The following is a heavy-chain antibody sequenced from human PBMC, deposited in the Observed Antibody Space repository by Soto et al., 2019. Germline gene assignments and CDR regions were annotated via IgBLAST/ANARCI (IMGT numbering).Heavy chain of an antibody. CDR1: GGSISSSSYY. CDR2: IYYSGST. D-gene: IGHD5-12*01. V-gene: IGHV4-39*01. J-gene: IGHJ3*02. CDR3: ARQRYSGYDIDAFDI. Sequence: PSETLSLTCTVSGGSISSSSYYWGWIRQPPGKGLEWIGSIYYSGSTYYNPSLKSRVTISVDTSKNQFSLKLSSVTAADTAVYYCARQRYSGYDIDAFDIWGQGTMVTVSS.